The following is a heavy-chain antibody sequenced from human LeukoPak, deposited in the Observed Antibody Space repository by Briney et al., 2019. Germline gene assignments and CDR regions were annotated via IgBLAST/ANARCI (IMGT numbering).Heavy chain of an antibody. J-gene: IGHJ4*02. CDR1: GFTFSSYW. Sequence: GGSLRLSCAACGFTFSSYWMSWVRQAPGKGLEWVANIKQDGSEKYYVDSVKGRFTISRDNAKNSLYLQMNSLRAEDTAVYYCATGARDTAMVRGNYFDYWGQGTLVTVSS. CDR2: IKQDGSEK. CDR3: ATGARDTAMVRGNYFDY. V-gene: IGHV3-7*03. D-gene: IGHD5-18*01.